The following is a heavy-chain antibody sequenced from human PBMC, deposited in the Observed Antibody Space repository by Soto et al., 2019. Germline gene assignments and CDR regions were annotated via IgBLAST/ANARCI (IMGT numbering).Heavy chain of an antibody. D-gene: IGHD3-22*01. CDR3: ARDPSGDSSGYYSDTPFDY. CDR1: GYTFTSYG. V-gene: IGHV1-18*01. CDR2: ISAYNGNT. J-gene: IGHJ4*02. Sequence: QVQLVQSGAEEKKPGASVKVSCKASGYTFTSYGISWVRQAPGQGLEWMGWISAYNGNTNYAQKLQGRVTMTTDTSTSTAYMELRSLRSDDTAVYYCARDPSGDSSGYYSDTPFDYWGQGTLVTVSS.